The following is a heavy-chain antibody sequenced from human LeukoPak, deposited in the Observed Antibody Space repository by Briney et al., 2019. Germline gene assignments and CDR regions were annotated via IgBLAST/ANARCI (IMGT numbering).Heavy chain of an antibody. D-gene: IGHD2-2*02. Sequence: SETLSLTCAVYGGSFSGYYWSWIRQPPGKGLEWIGEINHSGSTNYNPSLKSRVTISVDTSKNQFSLKLSSVTAADTAVYYCARDLYCSSTSCYRVPDYWGQGTLVTVSS. CDR2: INHSGST. J-gene: IGHJ4*02. V-gene: IGHV4-34*01. CDR1: GGSFSGYY. CDR3: ARDLYCSSTSCYRVPDY.